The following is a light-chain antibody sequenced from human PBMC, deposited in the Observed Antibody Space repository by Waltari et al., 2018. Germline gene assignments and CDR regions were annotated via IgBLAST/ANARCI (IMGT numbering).Light chain of an antibody. CDR1: SGHSSNV. V-gene: IGLV4-69*01. Sequence: QLVLTQSPSASASLGASVKLTCTLSSGHSSNVVAWHQQRPEKGPRYLMKVKSDGSHSKGDEIPDRFSGSSSGAERYLTISNLQSEDEADYYCQTGGHGTWVFGGGTKLTVL. J-gene: IGLJ3*02. CDR2: VKSDGSH. CDR3: QTGGHGTWV.